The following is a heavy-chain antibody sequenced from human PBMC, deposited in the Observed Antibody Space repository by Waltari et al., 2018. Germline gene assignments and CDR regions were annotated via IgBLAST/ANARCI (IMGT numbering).Heavy chain of an antibody. V-gene: IGHV4-34*01. J-gene: IGHJ4*02. D-gene: IGHD1-7*01. CDR2: INHRGST. Sequence: QVQLQQWGAGLLKPSETLSLTCAVYGGSFSGYYWSWIRQPPGKGLEWIGEINHRGSTNYNPSLKSRVTISVDTSKNQFSLKLSYVTAADTAVYYCARVDITGTAAAFDYWGQGTLVTVSS. CDR3: ARVDITGTAAAFDY. CDR1: GGSFSGYY.